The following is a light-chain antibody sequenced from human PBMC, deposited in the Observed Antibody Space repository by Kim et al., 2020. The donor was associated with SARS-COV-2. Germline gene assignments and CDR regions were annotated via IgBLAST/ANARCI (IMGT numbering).Light chain of an antibody. CDR1: QSGERK. CDR2: SAS. V-gene: IGKV3-15*01. J-gene: IGKJ5*01. CDR3: NQYNYWPT. Sequence: SVDPAERATRASRASQSGERKLAWNQQKDGQPPRLLIDSASTRATGIPARFSGSGSGTEFTLTISSLQSEDFAVYYCNQYNYWPTFGQGTRLEIK.